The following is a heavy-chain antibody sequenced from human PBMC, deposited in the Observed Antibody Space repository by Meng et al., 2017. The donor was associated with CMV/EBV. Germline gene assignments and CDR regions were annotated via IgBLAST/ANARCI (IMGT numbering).Heavy chain of an antibody. J-gene: IGHJ5*02. CDR2: ISWNSGSI. V-gene: IGHV3-9*01. CDR1: GFTFDDYA. CDR3: AKANAVPNWFDP. D-gene: IGHD1-1*01. Sequence: SLKISCAASGFTFDDYAMHWVRQAPGKGLEWVSGISWNSGSIGYADSVKGRFTISRDNAKNSLYLQMNSLRAEDTAVYYCAKANAVPNWFDPWGQGTLVTVSS.